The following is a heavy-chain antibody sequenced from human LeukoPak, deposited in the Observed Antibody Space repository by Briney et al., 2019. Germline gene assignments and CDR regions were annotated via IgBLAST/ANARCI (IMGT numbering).Heavy chain of an antibody. CDR3: AREIFGSGSHPDF. J-gene: IGHJ4*02. CDR2: IWHDGSHK. V-gene: IGHV3-33*01. CDR1: GFAFNTYA. Sequence: PGGALRLSCAASGFAFNTYAMHWVRQAPGQGLEWGALIWHDGSHKIYSNSVRGQFTISRDNSKNTVSLQMNNLRPEDTAVYYCAREIFGSGSHPDFWGQGTLVTVSS. D-gene: IGHD3-10*01.